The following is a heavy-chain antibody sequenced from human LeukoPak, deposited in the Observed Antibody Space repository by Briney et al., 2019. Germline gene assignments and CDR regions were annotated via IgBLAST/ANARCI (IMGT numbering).Heavy chain of an antibody. Sequence: SETLSLTCAVYGGSFSGYYWSGIRQPPGKGLEWIGEINHSGSTNYNPSLKSRVTISVDTSKNQFSLKLSSVTAADTAVYFYARGRLRYFDRLCDAFDIWGQGTMVTVSS. CDR2: INHSGST. J-gene: IGHJ3*02. D-gene: IGHD3-9*01. CDR1: GGSFSGYY. V-gene: IGHV4-34*01. CDR3: ARGRLRYFDRLCDAFDI.